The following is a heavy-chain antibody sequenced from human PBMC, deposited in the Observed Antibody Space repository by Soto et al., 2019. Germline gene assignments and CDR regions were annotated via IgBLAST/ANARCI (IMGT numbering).Heavy chain of an antibody. V-gene: IGHV1-18*01. CDR2: TSAYNGNT. Sequence: ASVKVSCKASGYTFTSYGISWVRQAPGQGLEWMGWTSAYNGNTNYAQKLQGRVTMTTDTSTSTAYMELRSLRSDDTAVYYCARGAAAIVATENHFDEWGQGTLVTVSS. D-gene: IGHD5-12*01. J-gene: IGHJ4*02. CDR1: GYTFTSYG. CDR3: ARGAAAIVATENHFDE.